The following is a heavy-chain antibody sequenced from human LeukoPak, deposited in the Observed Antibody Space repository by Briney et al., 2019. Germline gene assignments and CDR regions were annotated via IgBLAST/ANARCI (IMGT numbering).Heavy chain of an antibody. Sequence: SVKVSCKASGGTFSSYAISWVRQAPGQGLEWMGGIIPIFGTANYAQKFQGRVTITADESTSTAYMELSSLRSEDTAVYYCAGVGDMVRGVDAFDIWGQGTMVTVSS. CDR3: AGVGDMVRGVDAFDI. CDR2: IIPIFGTA. D-gene: IGHD3-10*01. CDR1: GGTFSSYA. J-gene: IGHJ3*02. V-gene: IGHV1-69*13.